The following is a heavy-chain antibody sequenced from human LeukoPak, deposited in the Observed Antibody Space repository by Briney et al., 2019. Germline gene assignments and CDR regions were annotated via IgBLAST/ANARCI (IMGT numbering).Heavy chain of an antibody. CDR2: ISAYNGNT. Sequence: ASVKVSCKASGYTFTSYGISWVRQAPGQGLEWMGWISAYNGNTNYAQKLQGRVTMTTDASTSTAYMELRSLRSDDTAVYYCARQLYPADAFDIWGQGTMVTVSS. D-gene: IGHD2-2*02. CDR1: GYTFTSYG. V-gene: IGHV1-18*01. CDR3: ARQLYPADAFDI. J-gene: IGHJ3*02.